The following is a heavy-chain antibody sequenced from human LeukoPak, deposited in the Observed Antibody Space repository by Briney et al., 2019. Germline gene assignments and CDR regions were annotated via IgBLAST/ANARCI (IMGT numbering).Heavy chain of an antibody. CDR1: GGSISSYY. J-gene: IGHJ6*03. CDR3: ARTGNSYGVGYYYYMDV. CDR2: IYYSGST. D-gene: IGHD5-18*01. V-gene: IGHV4-59*12. Sequence: SETLSLTCTVSGGSISSYYWSWIRQPPGKGLEWIGYIYYSGSTNYNPSLKSRVTISVDTSKNQFSLKLSSVTAADTAVYYCARTGNSYGVGYYYYMDVWGKGTTVTVSS.